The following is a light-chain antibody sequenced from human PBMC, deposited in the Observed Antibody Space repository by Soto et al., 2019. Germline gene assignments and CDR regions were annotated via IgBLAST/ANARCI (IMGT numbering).Light chain of an antibody. CDR3: QQYYSTPPT. CDR2: WAS. V-gene: IGKV4-1*01. Sequence: DIVMTQSPDSLAVSLGERATINCKSSQSVLYSSNNKNYLAWYQQKPGQPPNLLIYWASTRESGVPDRFSGSGSGTDFTLTICSLQAEDVAVYYCQQYYSTPPTFGQGTKLEIK. CDR1: QSVLYSSNNKNY. J-gene: IGKJ2*01.